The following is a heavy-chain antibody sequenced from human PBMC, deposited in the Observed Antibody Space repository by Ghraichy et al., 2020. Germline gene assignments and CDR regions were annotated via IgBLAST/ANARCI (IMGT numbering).Heavy chain of an antibody. CDR1: GGSISSYY. V-gene: IGHV4-59*08. Sequence: SQTLSLTCTVSGGSISSYYWSWIRQPPGKGLEWIGYIYYSGSTNYNPSLKSRVTISVDTSKNQFSLKLSSVTAADTAVYYCARLNRADSGVVVVAATNNWFDPWGQGTLVTVSS. CDR2: IYYSGST. J-gene: IGHJ5*02. D-gene: IGHD2-15*01. CDR3: ARLNRADSGVVVVAATNNWFDP.